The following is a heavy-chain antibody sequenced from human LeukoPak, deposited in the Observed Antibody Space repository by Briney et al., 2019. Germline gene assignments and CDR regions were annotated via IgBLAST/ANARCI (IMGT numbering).Heavy chain of an antibody. Sequence: SETLSLTCTVFDGSISSSSYYWAWIRQPPGKGLEWIGYIYYSGSTYYNPSLKSRVTISVDTSKNQFSLKLSSVTAADTAVYYCARDSSWGQGTLVTVSS. CDR3: ARDSS. CDR1: DGSISSSSYY. J-gene: IGHJ5*02. V-gene: IGHV4-30-4*08. CDR2: IYYSGST.